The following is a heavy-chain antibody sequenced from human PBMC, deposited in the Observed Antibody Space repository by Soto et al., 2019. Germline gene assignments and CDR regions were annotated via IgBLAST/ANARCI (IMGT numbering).Heavy chain of an antibody. CDR3: ARDAGGYCSGGSCYAPGGGYYYYYMDV. J-gene: IGHJ6*03. CDR1: GFTCSSHW. D-gene: IGHD2-15*01. CDR2: IKQDGSEK. Sequence: GGSLRLSCAASGFTCSSHWMSWVRQAPGKGLEWVANIKQDGSEKYYVDSVKGRFTISRDNAKNSMYLQMNSLRAEDTAVYYCARDAGGYCSGGSCYAPGGGYYYYYMDVWGKGTTVTVSS. V-gene: IGHV3-7*01.